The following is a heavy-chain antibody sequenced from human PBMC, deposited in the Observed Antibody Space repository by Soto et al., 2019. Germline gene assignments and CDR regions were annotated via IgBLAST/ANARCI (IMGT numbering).Heavy chain of an antibody. D-gene: IGHD1-26*01. Sequence: SETLSLTCTLSAGSISVYYWSCIPQPPGQGLDGLGYRYGSGSPYDNPSLTSPVTITAGTSKHQISLKLTAPPSADTAVYYCARGVGSSPPQYWGRGTLVT. CDR3: ARGVGSSPPQY. J-gene: IGHJ4*02. CDR2: RYGSGSP. CDR1: AGSISVYY. V-gene: IGHV4-59*13.